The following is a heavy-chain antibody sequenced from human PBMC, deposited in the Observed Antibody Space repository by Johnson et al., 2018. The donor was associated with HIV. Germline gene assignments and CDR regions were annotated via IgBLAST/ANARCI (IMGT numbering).Heavy chain of an antibody. CDR1: GFTFDYYG. CDR3: ASGYCSSTSCYGRKLLDDAFDI. J-gene: IGHJ3*02. V-gene: IGHV3-20*04. CDR2: INWNGGST. D-gene: IGHD2-2*03. Sequence: VQLVESGGGVVRPGGSLRLSCAASGFTFDYYGMSWVRQVPGKGLEWVSGINWNGGSTGYADSVKGRFTISRDNAKNSLYLQMNSLRAEDTAVYYCASGYCSSTSCYGRKLLDDAFDIWGQGTMVTVSS.